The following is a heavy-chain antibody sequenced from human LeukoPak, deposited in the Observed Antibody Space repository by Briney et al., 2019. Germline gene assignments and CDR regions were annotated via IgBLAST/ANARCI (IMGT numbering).Heavy chain of an antibody. Sequence: GASVKVSCKASGYTFTSYGISWVRQAPGQGLEWMGWIIPIFGTANYAQKFQGRVTITADESTSTAYMELSSLRSEDTAVYYCASWRRYNWNDEFDYWGQGTLVTVSS. V-gene: IGHV1-69*13. J-gene: IGHJ4*02. CDR2: IIPIFGTA. CDR3: ASWRRYNWNDEFDY. CDR1: GYTFTSYG. D-gene: IGHD1-1*01.